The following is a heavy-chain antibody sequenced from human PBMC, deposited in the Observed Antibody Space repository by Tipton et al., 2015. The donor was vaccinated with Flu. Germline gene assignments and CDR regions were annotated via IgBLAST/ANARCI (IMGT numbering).Heavy chain of an antibody. D-gene: IGHD3-3*01. Sequence: TLSLTCTVSGGSISSYYWSWIRQPPGKGLEWIGYIYYSGSTNYNPSLKSRVTISVDTSKNQFSLKPSSVTAADTAVYCCASSITIFGGVSHMDVWGKGTTVTVSS. J-gene: IGHJ6*03. V-gene: IGHV4-59*01. CDR3: ASSITIFGGVSHMDV. CDR1: GGSISSYY. CDR2: IYYSGST.